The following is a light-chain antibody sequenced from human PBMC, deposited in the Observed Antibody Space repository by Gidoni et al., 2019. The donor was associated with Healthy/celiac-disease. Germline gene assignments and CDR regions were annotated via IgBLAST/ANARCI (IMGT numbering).Light chain of an antibody. CDR1: QSVNSN. V-gene: IGKV3-15*01. CDR3: QQYNNWPRDT. Sequence: EIVMTQSPATLSVSPGERATLSCRASQSVNSNLAWYQQKPGQAPRLLIYGASTRATSIPARFSGSGSGTEFTLTISSLQAEDFAVYYCQQYNNWPRDTFGQGTKLEIK. CDR2: GAS. J-gene: IGKJ2*01.